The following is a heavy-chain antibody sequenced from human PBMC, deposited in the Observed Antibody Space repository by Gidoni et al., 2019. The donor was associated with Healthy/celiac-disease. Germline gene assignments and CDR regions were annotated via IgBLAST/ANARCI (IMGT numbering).Heavy chain of an antibody. D-gene: IGHD1-26*01. CDR1: GYTFTSYA. CDR2: INAGNGNT. CDR3: ARDDSGSYGLSDAFDI. J-gene: IGHJ3*02. V-gene: IGHV1-3*01. Sequence: QVQLVQSGAEVKKPGASVKVSCKASGYTFTSYAMHWVRQAPGQRLEWMGWINAGNGNTKYSQKFQGRVTITRDTSASTAYMELSSLRSEDTAVYYCARDDSGSYGLSDAFDIWGQGTMVTVSS.